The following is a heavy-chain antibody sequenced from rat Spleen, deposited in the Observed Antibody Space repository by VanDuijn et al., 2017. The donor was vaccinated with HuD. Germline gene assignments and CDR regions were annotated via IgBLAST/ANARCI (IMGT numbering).Heavy chain of an antibody. CDR1: GFSLTSYH. CDR3: ARTPYYYSSYIPFDY. Sequence: QVQLKESGPGLVQPSQTLSLTCTVSGFSLTSYHVSWVRQPPGKSLVWMGTIWAGGGTNYNSAVQSRLSISRDTSKSQVFLKMNSLQPEDTVHYYCARTPYYYSSYIPFDYWGQGVMVTVSS. CDR2: IWAGGGT. J-gene: IGHJ2*01. V-gene: IGHV2-72*01. D-gene: IGHD1-2*01.